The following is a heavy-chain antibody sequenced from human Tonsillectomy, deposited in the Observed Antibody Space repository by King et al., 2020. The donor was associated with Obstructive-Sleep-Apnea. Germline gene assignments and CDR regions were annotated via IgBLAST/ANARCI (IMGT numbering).Heavy chain of an antibody. CDR2: IYFSGTT. V-gene: IGHV4-39*07. CDR1: GVSVSTITYY. CDR3: AKDEADMEGLAGVFDY. Sequence: LQLQESGPGLVKPSETLSLTCTVSGVSVSTITYYWAWIRQPPGKGLEWIGSIYFSGTTSYNPSLQSRFTISVDTSKNQFSLKLSSVTAADMAVYYCAKDEADMEGLAGVFDYWGQGALVTVSS. J-gene: IGHJ4*02. D-gene: IGHD2-15*01.